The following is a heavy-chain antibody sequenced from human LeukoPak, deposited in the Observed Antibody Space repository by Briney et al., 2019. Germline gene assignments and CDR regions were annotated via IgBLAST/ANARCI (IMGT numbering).Heavy chain of an antibody. CDR3: AKGTLEFLGAFDI. CDR1: GFTFSSYA. D-gene: IGHD3-3*01. J-gene: IGHJ3*02. V-gene: IGHV3-23*01. Sequence: GGSLRLSCAASGFTFSSYAMSWVRQAPGKGPEWVSAISGSGGSTYYADSVKGRFTISRDNSKNTLYLQMNSLRAEDTAVYYCAKGTLEFLGAFDIWGQGTMVTVSS. CDR2: ISGSGGST.